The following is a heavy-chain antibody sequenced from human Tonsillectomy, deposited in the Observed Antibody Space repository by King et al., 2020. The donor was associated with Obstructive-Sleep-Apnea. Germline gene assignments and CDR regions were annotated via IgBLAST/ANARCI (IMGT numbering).Heavy chain of an antibody. CDR3: ARESGYGFDYYYGMDV. J-gene: IGHJ6*02. CDR2: IKQDGSEK. V-gene: IGHV3-7*03. Sequence: VQLVESGGGLVQPGGPLRLSCAASGFTLSSYWMSWVRQAPGKGLEWVANIKQDGSEKYYVDSVKGRFTISRDNAKNSLYLQMNSLRAEDTAVYYCARESGYGFDYYYGMDVWGQGTTVTVSS. CDR1: GFTLSSYW. D-gene: IGHD5-18*01.